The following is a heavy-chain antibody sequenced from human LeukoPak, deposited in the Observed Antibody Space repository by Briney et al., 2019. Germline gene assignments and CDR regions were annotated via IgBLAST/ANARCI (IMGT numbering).Heavy chain of an antibody. CDR3: ANQRRDSSSSSFRYYFDY. V-gene: IGHV3-30*02. CDR2: IRFDASNK. Sequence: GGSLRLSCAASGFTFSTYGMHWLRQAPGKGLEWVAFIRFDASNKYYADSVKGRFSISRDNSKNTVYLQTNSLRAEDTAIYYCANQRRDSSSSSFRYYFDYWGQGTLVTVSS. D-gene: IGHD6-6*01. CDR1: GFTFSTYG. J-gene: IGHJ4*02.